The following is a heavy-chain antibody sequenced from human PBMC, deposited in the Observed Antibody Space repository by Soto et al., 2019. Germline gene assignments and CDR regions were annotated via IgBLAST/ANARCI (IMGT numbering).Heavy chain of an antibody. CDR2: TNAGNGNT. V-gene: IGHV1-3*01. Sequence: ASVKVSCKASGYTFTSYAMHWVRQAPGQRLEWMGWTNAGNGNTKYSQKFQGRVTITRDTSASTAYMELSSLRSEDTAVYYCAREDNWNYRGAYYGMDVWGQGTTVTVSS. CDR3: AREDNWNYRGAYYGMDV. CDR1: GYTFTSYA. D-gene: IGHD1-7*01. J-gene: IGHJ6*02.